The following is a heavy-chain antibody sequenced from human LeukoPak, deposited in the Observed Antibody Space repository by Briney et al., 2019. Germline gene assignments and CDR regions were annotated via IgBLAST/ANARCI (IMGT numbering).Heavy chain of an antibody. V-gene: IGHV4-61*02. CDR1: GGSISSGSYY. D-gene: IGHD3-22*01. CDR2: IYTSGST. CDR3: ARDLAYYYDSSGPGGSY. Sequence: SETLSLTCTVSGGSISSGSYYWSWIRQPAGKGLEWIGRIYTSGSTNYNPSLKSRVTISVDTSKNQFSLKLSSVTAADTAVYYCARDLAYYYDSSGPGGSYWGQGTLVTVSS. J-gene: IGHJ4*02.